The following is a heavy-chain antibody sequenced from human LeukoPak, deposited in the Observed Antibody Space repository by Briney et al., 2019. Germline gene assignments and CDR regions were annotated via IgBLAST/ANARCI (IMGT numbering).Heavy chain of an antibody. Sequence: EASLKISCKGSGYSFTSHWIGWVRQLPGKGLELMGIIYPGDSDTRYSPSFQGQVTISADKSISTAYLQWSSLKASDTAVYYCARRVSGAFDYWGQGSLVTVSS. CDR1: GYSFTSHW. D-gene: IGHD6-19*01. V-gene: IGHV5-51*01. CDR2: IYPGDSDT. J-gene: IGHJ4*02. CDR3: ARRVSGAFDY.